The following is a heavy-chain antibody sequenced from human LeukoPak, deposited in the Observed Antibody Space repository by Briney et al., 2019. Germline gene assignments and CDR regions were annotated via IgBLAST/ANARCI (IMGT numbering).Heavy chain of an antibody. D-gene: IGHD6-13*01. Sequence: SGGSLRLSCSASGFSFSKFVMHWVRQAPGKGLEYVSAISINGGSTYYTDSVKGRFTISRDNSKNTLYLQMSGLRDEDTAVYYCVKPSISAAGTDHWGQGTLVTVSS. CDR3: VKPSISAAGTDH. J-gene: IGHJ4*02. CDR1: GFSFSKFV. V-gene: IGHV3-64D*06. CDR2: ISINGGST.